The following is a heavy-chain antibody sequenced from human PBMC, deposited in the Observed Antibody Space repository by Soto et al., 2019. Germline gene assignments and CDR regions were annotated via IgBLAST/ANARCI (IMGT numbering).Heavy chain of an antibody. CDR2: ISAHNGNT. CDR3: ARGRYGDY. V-gene: IGHV1-18*01. D-gene: IGHD1-1*01. CDR1: GYSFTTYG. J-gene: IGHJ4*02. Sequence: QVDLVQSGAEVKKPGASVKVSCKGSGYSFTTYGITWVRQAPGQGLEWMGWISAHNGNTNYAQKLQGRVTVTRDTSTSTAYTELRSLRSDDTAVYYGARGRYGDYWGQGVLVTVSS.